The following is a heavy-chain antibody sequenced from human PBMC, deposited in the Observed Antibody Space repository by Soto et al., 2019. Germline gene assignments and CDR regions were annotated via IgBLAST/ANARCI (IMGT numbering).Heavy chain of an antibody. CDR1: GGTFRTSA. J-gene: IGHJ6*01. D-gene: IGHD3-3*02. Sequence: QVQLVQSGAEVKKPGSSVKVSCKTSGGTFRTSAISWVRQAPGQGLEWMGGIMPVFPTPDYAQKFQGRGTITADESTGTAYMELSSLRSEDTAVYYCAKDKDRQPLGRNYYYIMDVWGQGTTVTVSS. V-gene: IGHV1-69*12. CDR2: IMPVFPTP. CDR3: AKDKDRQPLGRNYYYIMDV.